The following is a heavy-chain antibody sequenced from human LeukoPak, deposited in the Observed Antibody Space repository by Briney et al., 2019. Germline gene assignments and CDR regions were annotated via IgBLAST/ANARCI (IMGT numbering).Heavy chain of an antibody. CDR2: ISFDANNK. Sequence: GGSLRLSCAASGFTFSTYGMHWVRQAPGKGLEWVAVISFDANNKFYADSVKGRFTISRDNSKNTLYLQMNSLRPEDTAVYYCAKGGGTGYSSSWYSNWGQGTLVTVSS. CDR3: AKGGGTGYSSSWYSN. D-gene: IGHD6-13*01. J-gene: IGHJ4*02. V-gene: IGHV3-30*18. CDR1: GFTFSTYG.